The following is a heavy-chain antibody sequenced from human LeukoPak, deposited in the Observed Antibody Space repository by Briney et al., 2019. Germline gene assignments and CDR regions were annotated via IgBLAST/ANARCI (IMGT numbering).Heavy chain of an antibody. V-gene: IGHV6-1*01. CDR1: GDSVSNNSAS. D-gene: IGHD3-9*01. Sequence: SQTLSLTCVISGDSVSNNSASWNWIRQSPSRGLEWLGRTYYRSRWYKDYAVSVKSRITINPDTSKNQFSVQLNSVTPEDTAVYYCARWLTTWGQGTLVTVSS. CDR3: ARWLTT. CDR2: TYYRSRWYK. J-gene: IGHJ5*02.